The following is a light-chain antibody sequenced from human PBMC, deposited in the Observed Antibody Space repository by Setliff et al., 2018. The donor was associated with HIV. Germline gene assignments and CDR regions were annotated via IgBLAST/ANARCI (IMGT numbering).Light chain of an antibody. J-gene: IGLJ1*01. CDR3: CSYVSRQNSYV. V-gene: IGLV2-8*01. CDR2: DVN. CDR1: SSDIGDYNY. Sequence: QSVLTQPPSASGSPGQSVTISCTGTSSDIGDYNYVSWYQHHSGGAPKLILYDVNTRPSGVPGRFSGSKSGNTASLTISGLQADDEGGYYCCSYVSRQNSYVFGTGTKVTVL.